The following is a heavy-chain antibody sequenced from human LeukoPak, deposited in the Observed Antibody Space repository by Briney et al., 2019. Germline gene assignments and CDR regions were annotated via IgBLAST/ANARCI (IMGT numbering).Heavy chain of an antibody. CDR2: IIPIFDTP. J-gene: IGHJ3*02. CDR3: ARDREPETRPDAFDI. CDR1: GDTFSNYA. V-gene: IGHV1-69*13. Sequence: ASVKVSCKASGDTFSNYAISWVRQAPGQGLEWMGGIIPIFDTPNYAQMFQDRVTITADESTSTAYMELSSLRSEDTAVYYCARDREPETRPDAFDIWGQGTLLTVSS. D-gene: IGHD1-14*01.